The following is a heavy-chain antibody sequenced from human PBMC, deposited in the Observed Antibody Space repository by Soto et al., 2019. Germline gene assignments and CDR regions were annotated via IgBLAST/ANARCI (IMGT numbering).Heavy chain of an antibody. CDR1: VFTFSSYV. Sequence: WWSLRPSCSASVFTFSSYVMHWVRQAPGKGLEWVAVITYDGNTKKYANSVKGRFTIARDNSWNTLYLQMNSLSPEDVGVYYCARDPVTGSPDYFDFWGQGTLVIVSS. V-gene: IGHV3-30-3*01. J-gene: IGHJ4*02. CDR3: ARDPVTGSPDYFDF. D-gene: IGHD1-26*01. CDR2: ITYDGNTK.